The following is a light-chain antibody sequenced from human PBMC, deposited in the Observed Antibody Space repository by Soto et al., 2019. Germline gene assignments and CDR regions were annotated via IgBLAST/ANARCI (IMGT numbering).Light chain of an antibody. J-gene: IGLJ3*02. CDR2: LNSDGSH. V-gene: IGLV4-69*01. CDR1: SGHSSYT. Sequence: QSLPTQSPSASASLGASVKLTCTLSSGHSSYTIAWHQQLPEKGPRYLMTLNSDGSHSKGDGIPDRFSGSSSGSERYLSISILQSEDEADYYCQTWGTGIEVFGGGTKLTVL. CDR3: QTWGTGIEV.